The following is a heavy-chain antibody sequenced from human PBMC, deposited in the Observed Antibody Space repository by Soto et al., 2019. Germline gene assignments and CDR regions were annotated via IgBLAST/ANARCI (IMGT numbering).Heavy chain of an antibody. Sequence: GGSLRLSCAASGFTFSSYSMNWVRQAPGKGLEWVSSISSISSYIYYADSVKGRFTISRDNAKNSLYLQMNSLRAEDTAVYYCAKQVWYYYMDVWGKGTTVTVSS. V-gene: IGHV3-21*01. J-gene: IGHJ6*03. CDR1: GFTFSSYS. CDR2: ISSISSYI. CDR3: AKQVWYYYMDV. D-gene: IGHD2-21*01.